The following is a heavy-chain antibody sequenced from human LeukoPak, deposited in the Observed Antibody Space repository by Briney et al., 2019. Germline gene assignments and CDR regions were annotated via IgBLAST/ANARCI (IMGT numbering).Heavy chain of an antibody. D-gene: IGHD2-21*02. CDR1: GGTFSSYA. CDR3: ARDRFCGGDCYSSFDY. CDR2: IIPILGIA. Sequence: ASVKVSCKASGGTFSSYAISWVRQAPGQGLEWMGRIIPILGIANYAQKFQDRVTITADKSTSTAYMELSSLRSEDTAVYYCARDRFCGGDCYSSFDYWGQGTLVTVSS. J-gene: IGHJ4*02. V-gene: IGHV1-69*04.